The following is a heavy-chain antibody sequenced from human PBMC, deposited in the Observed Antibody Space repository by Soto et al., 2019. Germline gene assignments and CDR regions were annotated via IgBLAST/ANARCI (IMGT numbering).Heavy chain of an antibody. J-gene: IGHJ4*02. Sequence: EVQMVQSGGDLVKPGGSLRLSCVTSGFMFSSAWMSWVRQAPGKGLEWVARIKSKADGGARDYAAPVKGRFTISRDDSKNTVYLQMNSLRAEDTAGYYCGEGWNDFWGQGTLVTVSS. CDR1: GFMFSSAW. CDR3: GEGWNDF. CDR2: IKSKADGGAR. V-gene: IGHV3-15*01. D-gene: IGHD1-1*01.